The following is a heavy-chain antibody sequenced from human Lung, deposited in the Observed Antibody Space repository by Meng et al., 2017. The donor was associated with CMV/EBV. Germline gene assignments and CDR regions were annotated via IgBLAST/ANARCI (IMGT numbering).Heavy chain of an antibody. CDR2: ISPYDGDT. D-gene: IGHD2-2*01. Sequence: ASVKVSXKASGYSFTDYGISWVRQAPGQGLEWVGWISPYDGDTNYARKLQGRVTMTTETSKTTAYMELRSLRSDDTAVYYCARDLEYCGSTTCYEDCFDPWGQGTXV. V-gene: IGHV1-18*01. CDR1: GYSFTDYG. CDR3: ARDLEYCGSTTCYEDCFDP. J-gene: IGHJ5*02.